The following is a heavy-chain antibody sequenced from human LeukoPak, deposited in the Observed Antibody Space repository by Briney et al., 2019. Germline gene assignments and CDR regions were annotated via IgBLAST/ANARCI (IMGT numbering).Heavy chain of an antibody. CDR3: AEVRSSAYDI. CDR1: GFTFSGYP. J-gene: IGHJ3*02. CDR2: ISYDGSNK. V-gene: IGHV3-30-3*02. Sequence: GGSLRLSCAASGFTFSGYPIHWVRQAPGKGLEWVAVISYDGSNKYYADSVKGRFTISRDNAENSLYLQMNSLRDEDTAVYYCAEVRSSAYDIWGQGTLVTISS.